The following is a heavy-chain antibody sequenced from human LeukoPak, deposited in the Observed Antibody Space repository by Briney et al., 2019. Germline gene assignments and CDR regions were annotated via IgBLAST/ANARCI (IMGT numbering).Heavy chain of an antibody. V-gene: IGHV4-4*09. J-gene: IGHJ3*02. Sequence: PSETLSLTCSLSGGSITNYYWIWIGQPPGKGREGIAWIYSRRNTDYNPSLKRRVTLSLGTSNNQFSLRLTSVTASDTAVYFCARTGEYSGSGPSWAFDIWGQGTMVTVSS. CDR2: IYSRRNT. CDR1: GGSITNYY. D-gene: IGHD3-10*01. CDR3: ARTGEYSGSGPSWAFDI.